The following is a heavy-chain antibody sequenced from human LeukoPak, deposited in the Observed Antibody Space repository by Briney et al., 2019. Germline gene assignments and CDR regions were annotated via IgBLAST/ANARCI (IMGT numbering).Heavy chain of an antibody. CDR1: GLRFRNYG. Sequence: GGSLRLSCVVSGLRFRNYGMHWVRQAPGKGLEWVAVIYYDGSNQYYVDSVKGRFTVSRDDSKNTVHLQMDSLRPEDTAVYYCAREGHSSGYCGVFDIWGQGTTVSVSS. CDR3: AREGHSSGYCGVFDI. D-gene: IGHD3-22*01. J-gene: IGHJ3*02. CDR2: IYYDGSNQ. V-gene: IGHV3-30*03.